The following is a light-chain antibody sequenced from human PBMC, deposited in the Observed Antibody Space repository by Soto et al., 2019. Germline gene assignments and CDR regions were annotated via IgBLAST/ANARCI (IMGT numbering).Light chain of an antibody. V-gene: IGKV3-11*01. CDR3: QQHSHWPPWT. CDR2: GAS. J-gene: IGKJ1*01. Sequence: EVVLTQSPATLSLSPGERATLSCRASQNVRTFLDWYQQKPGQAPRLLIYGASNRATGIPARFSRSGSGTDFTLTISSLEPEDFAVYYCQQHSHWPPWTFGQGTRVEIQ. CDR1: QNVRTF.